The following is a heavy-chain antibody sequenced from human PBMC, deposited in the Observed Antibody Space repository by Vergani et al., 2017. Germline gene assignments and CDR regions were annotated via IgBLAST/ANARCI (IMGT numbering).Heavy chain of an antibody. V-gene: IGHV1-46*03. J-gene: IGHJ4*02. CDR1: GYPFTSYY. CDR3: ARDSTRLGLFDY. D-gene: IGHD3-10*02. Sequence: QVQLVQSGAEVKKPGASVKVSCKASGYPFTSYYMHWVRQAPGQGLEWMGIINPSGGSTSYAQKFQGRVTMTRDTSTSTVYMELSSLRSEDTAVYYCARDSTRLGLFDYWGQGTLVTVSS. CDR2: INPSGGST.